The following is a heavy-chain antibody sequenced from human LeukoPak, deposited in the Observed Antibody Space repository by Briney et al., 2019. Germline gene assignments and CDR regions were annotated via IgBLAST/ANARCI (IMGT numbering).Heavy chain of an antibody. CDR1: GGSIYTGDYY. D-gene: IGHD5/OR15-5a*01. V-gene: IGHV4-39*07. CDR3: ARENIVSTRDFDF. CDR2: LFYRGNM. J-gene: IGHJ4*02. Sequence: PSETLSLTCTVSGGSIYTGDYYWAWIRQPPGEALEWIGSLFYRGNMYYSPSLKSRVTMSVDTSKNQFSLNLSSVTAADTAVYYCARENIVSTRDFDFWGQGAQVTVSS.